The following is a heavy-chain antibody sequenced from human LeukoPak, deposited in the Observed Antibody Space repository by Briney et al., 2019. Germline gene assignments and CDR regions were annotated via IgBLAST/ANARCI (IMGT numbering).Heavy chain of an antibody. CDR1: GGSISSYY. CDR3: ARDGSSDYDFWSGYYED. J-gene: IGHJ4*02. V-gene: IGHV4-59*01. D-gene: IGHD3-3*01. Sequence: SSETLSLTCTVSGGSISSYYWSWIRQPPGKGLEWIGYIYYSGSTNYNPSLKSRVTISVDTSKNQFSLKLSSVTAADTAVYYCARDGSSDYDFWSGYYEDWGQGTLVTVSS. CDR2: IYYSGST.